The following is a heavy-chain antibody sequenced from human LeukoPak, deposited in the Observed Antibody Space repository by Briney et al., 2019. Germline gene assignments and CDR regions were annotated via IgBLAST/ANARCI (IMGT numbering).Heavy chain of an antibody. CDR1: GFTFDDYG. D-gene: IGHD3-9*01. Sequence: GGSLRLSCAASGFTFDDYGMSWVRQAPGKGLEWGSGINWNGGSTGYADSVKGRFTISRDNAKNSLYLQMNSLRAEDTALYYCARDYYDILTAIAWFDPWGQGTLVTVSS. CDR2: INWNGGST. CDR3: ARDYYDILTAIAWFDP. V-gene: IGHV3-20*04. J-gene: IGHJ5*02.